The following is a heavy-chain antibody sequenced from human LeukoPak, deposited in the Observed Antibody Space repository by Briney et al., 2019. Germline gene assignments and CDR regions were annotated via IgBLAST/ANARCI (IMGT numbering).Heavy chain of an antibody. J-gene: IGHJ5*02. Sequence: MSSETLSLTCAVYGGSFSGYYWSWIRQPPGKGLEWIGEINHSGSTNYNPSLKSRVTISVDTSKNQFSLKLSSVTAADTAVYYCARLVVPAAMEEWFDPWGQGTLVTVSS. CDR1: GGSFSGYY. V-gene: IGHV4-34*01. D-gene: IGHD2-2*01. CDR2: INHSGST. CDR3: ARLVVPAAMEEWFDP.